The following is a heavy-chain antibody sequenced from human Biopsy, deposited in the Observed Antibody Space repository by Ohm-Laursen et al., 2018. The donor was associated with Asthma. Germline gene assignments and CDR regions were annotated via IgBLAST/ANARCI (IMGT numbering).Heavy chain of an antibody. D-gene: IGHD6-19*01. Sequence: SVKVSCKAPGGTFSNFAISWVRQAPGQGLEWLGGIMAVFGNTNYAQKFQGRVTITADESTSAAYMEVTSLRSEDTAIYYCARCQVGYSSGWSLLLKKIYYSGMDVWGQGTAVTVSS. CDR1: GGTFSNFA. V-gene: IGHV1-69*01. J-gene: IGHJ6*02. CDR2: IMAVFGNT. CDR3: ARCQVGYSSGWSLLLKKIYYSGMDV.